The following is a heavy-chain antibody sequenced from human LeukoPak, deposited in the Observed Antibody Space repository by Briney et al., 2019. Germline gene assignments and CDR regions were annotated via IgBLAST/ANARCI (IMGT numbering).Heavy chain of an antibody. V-gene: IGHV1-24*01. CDR2: FDPEDGET. J-gene: IGHJ4*01. D-gene: IGHD4-17*01. Sequence: ASVQVSCKVSGYTLTELSMHWVRQALGKGLEWMGGFDPEDGETTYAQKFQGRVTMTEDTSTDTAYMELSSLRSEDTAVYYCATASGDYVEYYFDYWGQEPWSPSPQ. CDR1: GYTLTELS. CDR3: ATASGDYVEYYFDY.